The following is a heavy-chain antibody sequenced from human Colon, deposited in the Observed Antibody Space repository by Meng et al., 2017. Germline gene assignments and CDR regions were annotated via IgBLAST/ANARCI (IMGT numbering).Heavy chain of an antibody. V-gene: IGHV3-7*01. CDR3: ARDPLHCSGGSCYSAMGAFDI. CDR1: GFTFSSYW. J-gene: IGHJ3*02. Sequence: GGSLRLSCVASGFTFSSYWMNWVRQAPGKGLEWVASIKQDGSEKYFVDSVKGRFAISRDNAKNSLYLQMNSLRAEDTAVYYCARDPLHCSGGSCYSAMGAFDIWGQGTMVTVSS. D-gene: IGHD2-15*01. CDR2: IKQDGSEK.